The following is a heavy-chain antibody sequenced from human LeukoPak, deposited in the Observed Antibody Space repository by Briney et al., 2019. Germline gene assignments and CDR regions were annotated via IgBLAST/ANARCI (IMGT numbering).Heavy chain of an antibody. CDR2: INSDGSIT. D-gene: IGHD5-18*01. Sequence: PGGSLRLSCAASGFTFSNYWMHCVRQAPGKGLVWVSRINSDGSITSYADSVKGRFTISRDNAKNTLYLQMNSLRAEDTAVYYCAKVGYGPSNWGQGTLVTVSS. V-gene: IGHV3-74*01. CDR3: AKVGYGPSN. J-gene: IGHJ4*02. CDR1: GFTFSNYW.